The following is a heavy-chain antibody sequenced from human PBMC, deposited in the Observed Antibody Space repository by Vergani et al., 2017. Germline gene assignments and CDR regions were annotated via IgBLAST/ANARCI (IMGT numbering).Heavy chain of an antibody. CDR3: AKPAGGNWFDP. CDR1: GGAFSSYS. Sequence: QVQLVESGGGVVQPGGSLRLSCAASGGAFSSYSMHWVRQAPGKGLEWVAFIRYDASNKYYADSVKGRFTISRDNPKNTLYLQMNSLRAEDTAVYYCAKPAGGNWFDPWGQGTLVTVSS. J-gene: IGHJ5*02. D-gene: IGHD6-13*01. CDR2: IRYDASNK. V-gene: IGHV3-30*02.